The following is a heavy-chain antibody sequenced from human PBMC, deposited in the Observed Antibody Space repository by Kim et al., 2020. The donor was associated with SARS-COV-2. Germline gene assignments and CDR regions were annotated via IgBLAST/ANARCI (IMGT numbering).Heavy chain of an antibody. CDR3: ARGKVGATLGDY. CDR2: IGTAGDT. CDR1: GFTFSSYD. V-gene: IGHV3-13*01. J-gene: IGHJ4*02. Sequence: GGSLRLSCAASGFTFSSYDMHWVRQATGKGLEWVSAIGTAGDTYYPGSVKGRFTISRENAKNSLYLQMNSLRAGDTAVYYCARGKVGATLGDYWGQGTLVTVSS. D-gene: IGHD1-26*01.